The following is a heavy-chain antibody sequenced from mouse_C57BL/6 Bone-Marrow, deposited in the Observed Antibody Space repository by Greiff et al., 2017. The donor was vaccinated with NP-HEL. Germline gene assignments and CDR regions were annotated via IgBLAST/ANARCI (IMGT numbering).Heavy chain of an antibody. CDR3: ARPPSCGSRPWFAY. D-gene: IGHD1-1*01. V-gene: IGHV1-55*01. Sequence: QVQLQQPGAELVKPGASVKMSCKASGYTFTSYWITWVKQRPGQGLEWIGDIYPGSGSTNYNEKFKSKATLTVDTSSSTAYMQLSSLTSEDSAVYYCARPPSCGSRPWFAYWGQGTLVTVSA. CDR2: IYPGSGST. CDR1: GYTFTSYW. J-gene: IGHJ3*01.